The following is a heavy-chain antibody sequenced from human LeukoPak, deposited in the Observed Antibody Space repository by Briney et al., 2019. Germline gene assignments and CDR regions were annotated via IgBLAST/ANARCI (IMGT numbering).Heavy chain of an antibody. V-gene: IGHV1-18*01. CDR2: IGTYGGDT. CDR3: ARDLWNFYDDSGYNRDFDP. J-gene: IGHJ5*02. Sequence: ASVKVSCKATSRISWVRQAPGQGLEWMGWIGTYGGDTYYAQKFQGRITVTTDTSTSTVYMELRNLRSDDTAVYYCARDLWNFYDDSGYNRDFDPWGQGTLVTVSS. D-gene: IGHD3-22*01. CDR1: TSR.